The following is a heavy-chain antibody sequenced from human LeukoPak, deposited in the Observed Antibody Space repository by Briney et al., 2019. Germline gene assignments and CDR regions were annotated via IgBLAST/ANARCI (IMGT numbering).Heavy chain of an antibody. CDR2: IYHSGST. V-gene: IGHV4-38-2*02. Sequence: PSETLSLTCTVSGYSISSGYYWGWIRQPPGKGLEWIGSIYHSGSTYYNPSLKSRVTISVDKSKNQFSLKLSSVTAADTAVYYCARGQYYDILTGYYRANWSDPWGQGTLVTVSS. CDR3: ARGQYYDILTGYYRANWSDP. J-gene: IGHJ5*02. CDR1: GYSISSGYY. D-gene: IGHD3-9*01.